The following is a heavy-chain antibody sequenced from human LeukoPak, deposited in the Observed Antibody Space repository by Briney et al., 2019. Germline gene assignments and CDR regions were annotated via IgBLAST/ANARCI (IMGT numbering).Heavy chain of an antibody. Sequence: GASVXVSCKASGYTFTGYYMHWVRQAPGQGGEWMGWINPNSGGTNYAQKFQASVTMPRHTSISTAYMELSRLRSDDTAVYYCARGDSDFWSGYPIYYFDYWGQGTLVTVSS. D-gene: IGHD3-3*01. J-gene: IGHJ4*02. CDR1: GYTFTGYY. CDR2: INPNSGGT. V-gene: IGHV1-2*02. CDR3: ARGDSDFWSGYPIYYFDY.